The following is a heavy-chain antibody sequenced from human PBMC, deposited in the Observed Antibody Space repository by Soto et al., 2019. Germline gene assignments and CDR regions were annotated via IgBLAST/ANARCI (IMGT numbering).Heavy chain of an antibody. CDR3: ARDLGYGLFDY. CDR2: ISSGSSI. J-gene: IGHJ4*02. Sequence: ESGGGLVQPGGSLRLSCAASGFTFSSYSMNWVRQAPGKGLEWVSYISSGSSIYYADSVKGRFTISRDNAKNSLYLQMNSLRDEDTAVYYCARDLGYGLFDYWGQGTLVTVSS. CDR1: GFTFSSYS. D-gene: IGHD5-18*01. V-gene: IGHV3-48*02.